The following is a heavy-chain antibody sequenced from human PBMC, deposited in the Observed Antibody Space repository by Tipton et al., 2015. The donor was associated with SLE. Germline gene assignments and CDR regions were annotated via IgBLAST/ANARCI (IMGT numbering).Heavy chain of an antibody. D-gene: IGHD5-24*01. CDR1: GFSFSSYY. V-gene: IGHV4-38-2*02. Sequence: TLSLTCTVSGFSFSSYYWGWIRQPPGKGLEWLGTFYHGGTTNYNPSPKSRLTLSIDTSKNQFSLKLSSVTAADTAVYYCVRLELPATKADYWGPGTLVTVSS. CDR2: FYHGGTT. J-gene: IGHJ4*02. CDR3: VRLELPATKADY.